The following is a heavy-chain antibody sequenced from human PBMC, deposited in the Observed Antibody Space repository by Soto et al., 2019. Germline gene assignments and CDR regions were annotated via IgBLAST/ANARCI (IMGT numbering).Heavy chain of an antibody. V-gene: IGHV3-23*01. J-gene: IGHJ4*02. Sequence: PGGSLRLSCAAPGFTFSTYAMSWVRKAPGKGLEWVSTISASGGRTYYAASVKGRFTISRDNSKNTLYLLMNSLSAEDTALYYCAKFHGSGTYYNFPGYWGQGTLVTVSS. CDR1: GFTFSTYA. D-gene: IGHD3-10*01. CDR3: AKFHGSGTYYNFPGY. CDR2: ISASGGRT.